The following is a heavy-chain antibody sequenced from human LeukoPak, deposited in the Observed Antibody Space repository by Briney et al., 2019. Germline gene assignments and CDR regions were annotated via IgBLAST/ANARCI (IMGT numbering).Heavy chain of an antibody. V-gene: IGHV1-18*01. D-gene: IGHD1-26*01. CDR2: ISAYNGNT. J-gene: IGHJ6*02. CDR3: ARAGATTRISYYYGMDV. Sequence: ASVKVSCKASGYTFTNYGISWVRQAPGQGLEWMGWISAYNGNTNYAQKLQGRVTMTTDTSTSTAYMELRSLRSADTSVYYCARAGATTRISYYYGMDVWGQGTTVTVSS. CDR1: GYTFTNYG.